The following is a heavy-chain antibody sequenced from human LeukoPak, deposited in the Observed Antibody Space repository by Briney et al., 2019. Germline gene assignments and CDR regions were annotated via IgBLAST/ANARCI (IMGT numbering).Heavy chain of an antibody. CDR2: ISGSGGST. J-gene: IGHJ4*02. D-gene: IGHD3-22*01. V-gene: IGHV3-23*01. CDR3: AKVPQPPTYYYDSSGYPDY. Sequence: GGPLRLSCAASGFTFSSYAMSWVRQAPGKGLEWVSAISGSGGSTYYADSVKGRFTISRDNSKNTLYLQMNSLRAEDTAVYYCAKVPQPPTYYYDSSGYPDYWGQGTLVTVSS. CDR1: GFTFSSYA.